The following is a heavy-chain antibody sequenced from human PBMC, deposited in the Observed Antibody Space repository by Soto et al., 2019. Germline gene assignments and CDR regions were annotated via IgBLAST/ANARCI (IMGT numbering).Heavy chain of an antibody. D-gene: IGHD2-8*02. CDR3: AKLYWDPRYFDY. V-gene: IGHV3-23*01. Sequence: SLRLSCAASGFTFSSVAMTWVRQAPGKGLEWVSSISDNGGNTDYADSVRGRFTLSRDNSKNTLYLQMNHLKAEDTAVYYCAKLYWDPRYFDYWGQGARVTVSS. CDR1: GFTFSSVA. CDR2: ISDNGGNT. J-gene: IGHJ4*02.